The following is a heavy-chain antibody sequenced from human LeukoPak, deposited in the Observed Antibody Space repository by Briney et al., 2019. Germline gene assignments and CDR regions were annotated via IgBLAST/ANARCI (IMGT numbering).Heavy chain of an antibody. Sequence: GGSLRLSCAASGFSFSNYEMNWVRQAPGKGLEWVSYISSSGNYIYYADSVKGRFTISRDNAKNSLDLQMNSLRAEDTAVYYCARAPAIFGVVIIGAFDIWGQGTMVTVSS. CDR1: GFSFSNYE. CDR2: ISSSGNYI. CDR3: ARAPAIFGVVIIGAFDI. V-gene: IGHV3-48*03. D-gene: IGHD3-3*01. J-gene: IGHJ3*02.